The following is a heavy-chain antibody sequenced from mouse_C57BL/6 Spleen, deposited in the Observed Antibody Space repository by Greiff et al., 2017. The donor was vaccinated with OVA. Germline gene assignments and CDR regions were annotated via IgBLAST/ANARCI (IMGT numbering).Heavy chain of an antibody. D-gene: IGHD2-2*01. V-gene: IGHV5-17*01. J-gene: IGHJ3*01. CDR1: GFTFSDYG. CDR2: ISSGSSTI. Sequence: EVMLVESGGGLVQPGGSLKLSCAASGFTFSDYGMHWVCQAPEKGLEWVAYISSGSSTIYYADTVKGRFTISRDNAKNTLFLQMTSLRSEDTAMYYCARHGYDSAWFAYWGKGTLVTVSA. CDR3: ARHGYDSAWFAY.